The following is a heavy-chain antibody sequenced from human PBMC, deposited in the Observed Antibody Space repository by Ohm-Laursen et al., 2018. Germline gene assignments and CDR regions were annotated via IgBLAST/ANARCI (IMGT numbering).Heavy chain of an antibody. CDR2: ISYDGSNK. CDR3: AKDRTPARYVLMVYALDY. V-gene: IGHV3-30*18. D-gene: IGHD2-8*01. J-gene: IGHJ4*02. CDR1: GFTFSSYG. Sequence: RSLRLSCAASGFTFSSYGMHWVRQAPGKGLEWVAVISYDGSNKYYADSVKGRFTISRDNSKNTLYLQMNSLRAEDTAVYYCAKDRTPARYVLMVYALDYWGQGTLVTVSS.